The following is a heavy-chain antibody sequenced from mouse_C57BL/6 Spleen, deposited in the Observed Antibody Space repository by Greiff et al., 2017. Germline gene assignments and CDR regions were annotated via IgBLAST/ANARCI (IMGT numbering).Heavy chain of an antibody. CDR1: GFTFSDYY. D-gene: IGHD4-1*02. CDR3: ARGVPTGNFDY. Sequence: EVHLVESEGGLVQPGSSMKLSCTASGFTFSDYYMAWVRQVPEKGLEWVANINYDGSSTYYLDSLKSRFIISRDNAKNILYLQMSSLKSEDTATYYCARGVPTGNFDYWGQGTTLTVSS. CDR2: INYDGSST. V-gene: IGHV5-16*01. J-gene: IGHJ2*01.